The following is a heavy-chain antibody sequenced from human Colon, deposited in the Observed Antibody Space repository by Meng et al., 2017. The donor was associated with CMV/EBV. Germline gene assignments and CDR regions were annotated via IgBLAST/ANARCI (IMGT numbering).Heavy chain of an antibody. CDR2: RGHGGNKL. CDR1: FSDYA. V-gene: IGHV3-23*01. CDR3: VKDYPAMSSVHYGKVFFDD. D-gene: IGHD1-1*01. J-gene: IGHJ4*02. Sequence: FSDYAMGWVRQAAGKGMEWVSARGHGGNKLYYADSVRGRFTVSRDNSKNTLYLQMNSLRAEDTAVYYCVKDYPAMSSVHYGKVFFDDWGLGTLVTVSS.